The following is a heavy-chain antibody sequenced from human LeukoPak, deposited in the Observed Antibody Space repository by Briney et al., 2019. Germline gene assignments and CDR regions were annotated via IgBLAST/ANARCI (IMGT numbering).Heavy chain of an antibody. CDR3: AREYSSSWYAWFDP. CDR2: INPNSGGT. D-gene: IGHD6-13*01. Sequence: ASVKVSCKASGYTFTGYYVHWVRQAPGQGLEWMGWINPNSGGTNYAQKFQGRVTMTRDTSISTAYMELSRLRSDDTAVYYCAREYSSSWYAWFDPWGQGTLVTVSS. V-gene: IGHV1-2*02. CDR1: GYTFTGYY. J-gene: IGHJ5*02.